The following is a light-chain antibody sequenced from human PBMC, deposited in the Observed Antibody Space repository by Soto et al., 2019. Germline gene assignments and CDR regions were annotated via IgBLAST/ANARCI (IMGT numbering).Light chain of an antibody. CDR2: EVS. J-gene: IGLJ1*01. Sequence: QSVLTQPASVSGSPGQSITISCTGTSSDIGYYNYVSWYQQYPGKAPKLIIYEVSNRPSGVSNRFSGSKSANMASLTISGLQAEDEADYHCSSYKTGSTVVFGTGTKVTVL. CDR1: SSDIGYYNY. CDR3: SSYKTGSTVV. V-gene: IGLV2-14*01.